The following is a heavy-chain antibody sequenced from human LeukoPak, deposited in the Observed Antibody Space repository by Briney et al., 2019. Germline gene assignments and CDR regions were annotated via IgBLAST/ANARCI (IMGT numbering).Heavy chain of an antibody. CDR3: AATYYYDGSGDY. V-gene: IGHV3-48*03. CDR1: GFTFSTYE. J-gene: IGHJ4*02. Sequence: GRSLRLSCAAAGFTFSTYEMNWVRQAPGKGLEWVSYISSTGSNIYYADSVKGRFTISRDNAKNSLYLLMNSLRTEDTAVYYCAATYYYDGSGDYWGQGTLVTVSS. CDR2: ISSTGSNI. D-gene: IGHD3-22*01.